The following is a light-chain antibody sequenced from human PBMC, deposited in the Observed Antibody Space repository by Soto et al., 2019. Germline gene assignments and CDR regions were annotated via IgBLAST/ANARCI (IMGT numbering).Light chain of an antibody. J-gene: IGKJ5*01. Sequence: EIVMTQSPATLSVSPGERATLSCRASQSVSSNLAWYQQKPGQAPRLLIYGASTRATGIPARFSGRGSGTDFTLTISSLQSEDFAVYYCQQYNNWLTFGQGTRLEIK. CDR2: GAS. CDR1: QSVSSN. V-gene: IGKV3-15*01. CDR3: QQYNNWLT.